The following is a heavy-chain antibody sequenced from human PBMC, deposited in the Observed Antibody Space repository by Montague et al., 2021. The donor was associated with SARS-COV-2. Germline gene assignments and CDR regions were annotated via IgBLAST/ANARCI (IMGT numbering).Heavy chain of an antibody. J-gene: IGHJ4*02. CDR3: AKDPHYDFWSGHYFDY. CDR2: IYSGGSST. CDR1: GFTFSSYA. Sequence: SLRLSCAASGFTFSSYAMSEVRQAPGKGLEWVSVIYSGGSSTYYXDSXKGRFTISRDNSKNTLYLQMNSLRAEDTAVYYCAKDPHYDFWSGHYFDYWGQGTLVTVSS. V-gene: IGHV3-23*03. D-gene: IGHD3-3*01.